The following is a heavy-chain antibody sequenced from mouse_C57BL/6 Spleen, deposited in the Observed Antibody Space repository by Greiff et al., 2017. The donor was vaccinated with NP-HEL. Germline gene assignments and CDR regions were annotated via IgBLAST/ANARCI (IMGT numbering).Heavy chain of an antibody. Sequence: QVQLKQSGAELVKPGASVKISCKASGYAFSSYWMNWVKQRPGKGLEWIGQIYPGDGDTNYNGKFKGKATLTADKSSSTAYMQLSSLTSEDSAVYFCARGEPAQATPFYAMDYWGQGTSVTVSS. CDR2: IYPGDGDT. CDR1: GYAFSSYW. J-gene: IGHJ4*01. V-gene: IGHV1-80*01. D-gene: IGHD3-2*02. CDR3: ARGEPAQATPFYAMDY.